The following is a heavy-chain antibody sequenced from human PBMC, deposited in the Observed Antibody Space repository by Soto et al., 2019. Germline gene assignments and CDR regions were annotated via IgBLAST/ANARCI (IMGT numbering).Heavy chain of an antibody. Sequence: EVQLLESGGGLVQPGGSLRLSCAASGFTFNKSLMTWVRQAPGKGLEWVSSISASSGTIYYADSVKGRFTISRANSNNPLPLQPTSLRDDDTAVYWCAHGTIAGYVLSWFDPWGQGTVVTVSS. CDR3: AHGTIAGYVLSWFDP. CDR2: ISASSGTI. CDR1: GFTFNKSL. D-gene: IGHD5-12*01. V-gene: IGHV3-23*01. J-gene: IGHJ5*02.